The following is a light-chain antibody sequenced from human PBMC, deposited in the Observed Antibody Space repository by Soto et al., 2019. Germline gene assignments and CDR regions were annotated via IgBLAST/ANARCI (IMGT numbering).Light chain of an antibody. CDR1: SSDVGGYNY. CDR3: SSYTGSSTV. CDR2: DVN. J-gene: IGLJ2*01. Sequence: QSALTQPASVSGSPGQSITISCTGTSSDVGGYNYVSWYQQHPGKAPKFMIYDVNNRPSGVSNRFSGSKSGNTASLTISGLQAEDAADYYCSSYTGSSTVFGGGTKLTVL. V-gene: IGLV2-14*01.